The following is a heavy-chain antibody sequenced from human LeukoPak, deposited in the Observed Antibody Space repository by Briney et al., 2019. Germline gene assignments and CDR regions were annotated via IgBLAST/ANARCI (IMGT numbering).Heavy chain of an antibody. V-gene: IGHV3-30-3*01. Sequence: GRSLRLSCAASGFTFSSYAMHWVRQAPGKGLEWVAVISYDGSNKYYADSVKGRFTISRDNSKNTLYLQMNSLRAEDTAVYYCAKVGRGELDAFDIWGQGTLVTVSS. CDR1: GFTFSSYA. D-gene: IGHD1-26*01. J-gene: IGHJ3*02. CDR2: ISYDGSNK. CDR3: AKVGRGELDAFDI.